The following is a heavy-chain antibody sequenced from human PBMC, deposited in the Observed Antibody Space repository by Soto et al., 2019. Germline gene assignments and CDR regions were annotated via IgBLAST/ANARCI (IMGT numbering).Heavy chain of an antibody. J-gene: IGHJ4*02. Sequence: QVQLVQSGPEVKKPGASVKVSCKTSGYTFTSYGIAWVRQAPGQGLEWMGWISTDKGNTNYAQKFQGRVTMTTDTSTRTAYMELTSLRSDDTAVYYCATRSPAFDYWGQGTLVIVSS. V-gene: IGHV1-18*01. CDR3: ATRSPAFDY. CDR1: GYTFTSYG. CDR2: ISTDKGNT.